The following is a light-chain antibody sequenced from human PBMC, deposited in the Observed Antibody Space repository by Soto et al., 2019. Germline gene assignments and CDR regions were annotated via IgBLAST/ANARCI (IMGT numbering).Light chain of an antibody. CDR2: KNT. V-gene: IGLV3-25*02. CDR1: ALPKQY. CDR3: QSADSSGSYYV. Sequence: SYELTQPPSVSVSPGQTARITCSGDALPKQYAYWYQQKPGQAPVLVIYKNTERPSGIPERFSGSSSGTTVTLTISGVQAEDAADYYCQSADSSGSYYVFGNGTKLTV. J-gene: IGLJ1*01.